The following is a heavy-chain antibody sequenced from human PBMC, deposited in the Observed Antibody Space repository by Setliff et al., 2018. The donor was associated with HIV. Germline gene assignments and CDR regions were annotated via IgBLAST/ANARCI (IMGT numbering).Heavy chain of an antibody. J-gene: IGHJ6*03. CDR2: IFPGDSDT. CDR3: ARQPGRAAMGRENYYYDYMDV. D-gene: IGHD2-2*01. CDR1: GYSFTNYW. Sequence: PGESLKISCTGSGYSFTNYWIGWVRQMPGKGLEWMGIIFPGDSDTRYSPSFQGQVTISADTSISTAYLQWRSLKASDTAMYYCARQPGRAAMGRENYYYDYMDVWGKGTTVTVSS. V-gene: IGHV5-51*01.